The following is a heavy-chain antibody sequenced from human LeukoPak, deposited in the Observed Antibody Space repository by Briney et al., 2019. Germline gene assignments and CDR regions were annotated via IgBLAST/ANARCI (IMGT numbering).Heavy chain of an antibody. CDR3: ARPQNMVRGVTILGWFDP. J-gene: IGHJ5*02. V-gene: IGHV1-2*02. CDR1: GYTFTGYY. CDR2: INPNSGGT. Sequence: GASVKVSCKASGYTFTGYYMHWVRPAPGQGLEWMGWINPNSGGTNYAQKFQGRVTMTRDTSISTAYMELSRLRSDDTAVYYCARPQNMVRGVTILGWFDPWGQGTLVTVSS. D-gene: IGHD3-10*01.